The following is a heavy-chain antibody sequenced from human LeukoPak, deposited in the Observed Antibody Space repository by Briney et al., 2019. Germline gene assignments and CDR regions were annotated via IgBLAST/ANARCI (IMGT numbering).Heavy chain of an antibody. Sequence: SETLSLTCTVSGYSISSGYYWGWIRQTPGKGLEWIGSINHSGTTYYNPSLKSRVTISVDTSKNQFSLKLYSVTAADTAVYYCARVYGYYSQWGQGTLVTVSS. V-gene: IGHV4-38-2*02. CDR3: ARVYGYYSQ. J-gene: IGHJ4*02. CDR1: GYSISSGYY. D-gene: IGHD3-3*01. CDR2: INHSGTT.